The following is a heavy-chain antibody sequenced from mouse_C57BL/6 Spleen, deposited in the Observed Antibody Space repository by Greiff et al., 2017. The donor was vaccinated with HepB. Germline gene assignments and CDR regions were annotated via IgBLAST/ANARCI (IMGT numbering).Heavy chain of an antibody. CDR1: GYTFTSYW. CDR2: IDPSDSYT. CDR3: ARDYYGSSYFDY. V-gene: IGHV1-69*01. Sequence: QVQLKQPGAELVMPGASVKLSCKASGYTFTSYWMHWVKQRPGQGLAWIGEIDPSDSYTNYNQKFKGKSTLTVDKSSSTAYMQLRSLTSEDSAVYYCARDYYGSSYFDYWGQGTTLTVSS. J-gene: IGHJ2*01. D-gene: IGHD1-1*01.